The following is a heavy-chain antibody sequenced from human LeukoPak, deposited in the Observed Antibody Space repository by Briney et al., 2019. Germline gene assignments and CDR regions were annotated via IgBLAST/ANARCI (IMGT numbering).Heavy chain of an antibody. CDR1: GFTFSSYG. D-gene: IGHD3-9*01. CDR3: AKDRDDILTGYYSGYFDY. Sequence: PGGSLRLSCAASGFTFSSYGMHWVRQAPGKGLKWVAFIRYDGSNKYYADSVKGRFTISRDNSKNTLYLQMNSLRAEDTAVYYCAKDRDDILTGYYSGYFDYWGQGTLVTVSS. V-gene: IGHV3-30*02. CDR2: IRYDGSNK. J-gene: IGHJ4*02.